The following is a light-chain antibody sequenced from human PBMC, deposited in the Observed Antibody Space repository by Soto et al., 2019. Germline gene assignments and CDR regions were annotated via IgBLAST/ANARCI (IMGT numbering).Light chain of an antibody. CDR2: GAS. V-gene: IGKV3-20*01. J-gene: IGKJ1*01. CDR1: QSVSNDF. CDR3: QQYGSSPPRT. Sequence: EIVLTQSPGILSLSPGERATLSCRASQSVSNDFLAWYQQKPGQAPRLLIYGASTRATDVPDRFSGSGSGADFTLSISRLEPEDVAVYYCQQYGSSPPRTFGQGTQVDMK.